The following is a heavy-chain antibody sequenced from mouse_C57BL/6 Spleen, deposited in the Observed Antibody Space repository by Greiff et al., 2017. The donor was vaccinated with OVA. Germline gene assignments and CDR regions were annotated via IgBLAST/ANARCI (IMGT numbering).Heavy chain of an antibody. CDR1: GCTFTSYW. CDR3: ARGENYYGSSYAFAY. J-gene: IGHJ3*01. Sequence: QVQLQQPGAELVKPGASVKLSCKASGCTFTSYWMHWVKQRPGQGLEWIGMIHPNSGSTNYNEKFKSKATLTVDKSSSTAYMQLSSLTSEDSAVYYCARGENYYGSSYAFAYWGQGTLVTVSA. D-gene: IGHD1-1*01. CDR2: IHPNSGST. V-gene: IGHV1-64*01.